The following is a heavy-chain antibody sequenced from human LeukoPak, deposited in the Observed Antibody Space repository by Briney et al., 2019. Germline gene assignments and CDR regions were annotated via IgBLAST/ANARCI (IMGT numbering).Heavy chain of an antibody. CDR2: IHYSGNT. CDR3: ARGFTQWLGLFDY. CDR1: GGSISGYY. V-gene: IGHV4-59*01. Sequence: SETLSLTCTVSGGSISGYYWSWIRQPPGKELEWIGYIHYSGNTNYNPSLKSRVTISVDTSKNQFSLKLNSATAADTAVYYCARGFTQWLGLFDYWGQGTLVTVSS. D-gene: IGHD6-19*01. J-gene: IGHJ4*02.